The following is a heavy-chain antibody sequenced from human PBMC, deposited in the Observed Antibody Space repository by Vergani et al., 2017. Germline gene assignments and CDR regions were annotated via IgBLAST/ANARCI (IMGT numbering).Heavy chain of an antibody. D-gene: IGHD3-22*01. J-gene: IGHJ4*02. CDR1: GGSITSSTYS. Sequence: QLQLQESGPGLVKPSETLSLTCTVSGGSITSSTYSWGWIRKPPGKGLEWIGSIYYSGSTYYNPSLKSRVTISVDTSKNQFSLKLSSVTAADTAVYYCARQARYYYDSSGDFDYWGQGTLVTVSS. CDR3: ARQARYYYDSSGDFDY. CDR2: IYYSGST. V-gene: IGHV4-39*01.